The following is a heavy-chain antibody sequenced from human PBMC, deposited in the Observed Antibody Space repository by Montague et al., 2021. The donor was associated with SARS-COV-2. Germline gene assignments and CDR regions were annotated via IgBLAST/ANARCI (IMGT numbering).Heavy chain of an antibody. CDR3: AKDMEDIYDSSGYFDY. V-gene: IGHV3-9*02. Sequence: SLRLSWSASGFTSGDYAMHWVRQAPGKGLEWVSGISWNSGSIGYADSVKGRFTISRDNAKNSLYLQMNSLRAEDTALYYCAKDMEDIYDSSGYFDYWGQGTLVTVSS. CDR1: GFTSGDYA. CDR2: ISWNSGSI. J-gene: IGHJ4*02. D-gene: IGHD3-22*01.